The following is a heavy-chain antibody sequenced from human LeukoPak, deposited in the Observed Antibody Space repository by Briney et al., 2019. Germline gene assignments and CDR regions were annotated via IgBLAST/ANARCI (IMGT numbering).Heavy chain of an antibody. CDR2: IIPIFGTA. D-gene: IGHD6-13*01. J-gene: IGHJ4*02. CDR1: GGTFSSYA. Sequence: ASVKVSCKASGGTFSSYAISWVRQAPGQGLEWMGGIIPIFGTANYAQKFQGRVTITADESTSTAYMELSSLRSEDTAVYYCAREGVAATGLDYWGQGTLVTVSS. V-gene: IGHV1-69*13. CDR3: AREGVAATGLDY.